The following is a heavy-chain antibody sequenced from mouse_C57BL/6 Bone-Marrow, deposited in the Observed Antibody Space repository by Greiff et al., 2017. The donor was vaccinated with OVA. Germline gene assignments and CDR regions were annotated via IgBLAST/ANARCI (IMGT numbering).Heavy chain of an antibody. D-gene: IGHD2-2*01. CDR1: GFTFSDYY. V-gene: IGHV5-12*01. J-gene: IGHJ4*01. Sequence: EVKLVESGGGLVQPGGSLKLSCAASGFTFSDYYMYWVRQTPEKRLEWVAYISNGGGSTYYPDTVKGRFTISRDNAKNTLYLQMSRLKSEDTAMYYCARQVVTTDYYAMDYWGQGTSGTVSS. CDR2: ISNGGGST. CDR3: ARQVVTTDYYAMDY.